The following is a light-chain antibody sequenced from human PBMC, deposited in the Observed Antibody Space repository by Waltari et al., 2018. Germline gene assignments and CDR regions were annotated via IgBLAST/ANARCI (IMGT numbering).Light chain of an antibody. J-gene: IGLJ2*01. CDR2: LNSDGSH. Sequence: QLVLTQSPSASASLGASVKLPCTLRRGPSNYALPCLQQQPKKGPRYLMKLNSDGSHTKGDGIPDRFSGSSSGAERILTISSLQSEDEGDYYCQTWDTDIHVVFGGGTSLTVL. CDR3: QTWDTDIHVV. V-gene: IGLV4-69*01. CDR1: RGPSNYA.